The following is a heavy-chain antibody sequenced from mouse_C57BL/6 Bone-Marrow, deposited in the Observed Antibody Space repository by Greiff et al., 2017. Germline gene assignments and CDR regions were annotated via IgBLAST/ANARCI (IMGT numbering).Heavy chain of an antibody. J-gene: IGHJ1*03. V-gene: IGHV1-81*01. Sequence: QVQLQQSGAELARPGASVKLSCKASGYTFTRYGISWVKQRTGQGLEWIGEIYPRSGNTSYNEKFKGKATLTADKSSSTAYMELRSLTSEDSAVYFCERNYGSSHWYFDVWGTGTTVTVSS. CDR1: GYTFTRYG. CDR2: IYPRSGNT. CDR3: ERNYGSSHWYFDV. D-gene: IGHD1-1*01.